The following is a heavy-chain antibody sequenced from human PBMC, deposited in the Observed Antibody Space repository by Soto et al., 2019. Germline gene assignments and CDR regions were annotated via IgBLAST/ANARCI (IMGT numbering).Heavy chain of an antibody. Sequence: QVRLVLSGDELKKPGASMKVSCKASGYAFSDHGISWVRQAPGQGLEWIGWISAYNANTNYAQKFQGRVTVTTDASTATAYMEVRSLTSDDTAVYYCARDHRYSSSFFDSWSQGPLITVSS. V-gene: IGHV1-18*04. CDR2: ISAYNANT. CDR3: ARDHRYSSSFFDS. CDR1: GYAFSDHG. D-gene: IGHD6-6*01. J-gene: IGHJ4*02.